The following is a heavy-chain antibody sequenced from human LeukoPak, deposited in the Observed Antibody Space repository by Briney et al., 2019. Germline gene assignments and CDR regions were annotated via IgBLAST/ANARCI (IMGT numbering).Heavy chain of an antibody. CDR2: IRSKAYGGTT. V-gene: IGHV3-49*04. J-gene: IGHJ5*02. CDR1: KFLFSHFG. CDR3: TRAFLGGAAAADT. Sequence: PGRSLTLSCAASKFLFSHFGMHWVRQAPGKGLEWVGFIRSKAYGGTTEYAASVKGRFTISRDDSKSIAYLQMNSLKTEDTAVYYCTRAFLGGAAAADTWGQGTLVTVSS. D-gene: IGHD6-13*01.